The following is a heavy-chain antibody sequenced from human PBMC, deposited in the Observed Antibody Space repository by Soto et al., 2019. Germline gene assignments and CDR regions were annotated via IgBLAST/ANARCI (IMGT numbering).Heavy chain of an antibody. CDR1: GFAFSRYG. D-gene: IGHD3-10*01. CDR2: ISYDGSNK. Sequence: GGSLRLSCAAPGFAFSRYGIHWVRQAPGKGLEWVAVISYDGSNKFYADSVKGRFTISRDNSKNTLYLQMNSLRAEDTAVYYCAKDLYSSETYTYYCGMDVWGQGTTVTVSS. V-gene: IGHV3-30*18. J-gene: IGHJ6*02. CDR3: AKDLYSSETYTYYCGMDV.